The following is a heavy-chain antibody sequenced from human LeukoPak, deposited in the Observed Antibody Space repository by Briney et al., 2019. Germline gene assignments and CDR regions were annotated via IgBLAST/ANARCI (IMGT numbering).Heavy chain of an antibody. J-gene: IGHJ4*02. CDR2: ISFAGSNQ. Sequence: GGSLRLSCAACGFNFRSYAMSGVRQAPGKGLGGVEVISFAGSNQYYADSVKGRFTNSRNNPKNTMYLQTNIWKARDTAGYYLAIEYYYASGSYPEKWGQGTLVSASS. CDR3: AIEYYYASGSYPEK. D-gene: IGHD3-10*01. V-gene: IGHV3-30*03. CDR1: GFNFRSYA.